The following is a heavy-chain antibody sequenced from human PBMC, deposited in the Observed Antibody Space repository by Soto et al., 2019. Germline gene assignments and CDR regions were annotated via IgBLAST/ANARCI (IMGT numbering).Heavy chain of an antibody. CDR2: ISAYNGNT. D-gene: IGHD3-3*01. CDR3: ARELRFLEWPHPNWFDP. J-gene: IGHJ5*02. Sequence: ASVKVSCKASGYTFTSYGISWVRQAPGQGLEWMGWISAYNGNTNYAQKLQGRVTMTTDTSTSTAYMELRSLRSDDTAVYYCARELRFLEWPHPNWFDPWGQGTLVTVS. CDR1: GYTFTSYG. V-gene: IGHV1-18*01.